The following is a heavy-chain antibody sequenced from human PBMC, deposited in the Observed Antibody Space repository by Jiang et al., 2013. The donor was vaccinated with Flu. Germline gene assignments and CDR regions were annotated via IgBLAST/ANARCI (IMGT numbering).Heavy chain of an antibody. Sequence: SGAEVKKPGASVKVSCKASGYTFTDYFIHWVRQAPGQGLELEWMGRINPSSGGINYGQKFQGRVTMTRDTSISTAYMELSGLRTDDTAVYYCARDQSLGDGRGSVDHWGQGILVSVSS. J-gene: IGHJ4*02. V-gene: IGHV1-2*06. D-gene: IGHD3-22*01. CDR3: ARDQSLGDGRGSVDH. CDR1: GYTFTDYF. CDR2: INPSSGGI.